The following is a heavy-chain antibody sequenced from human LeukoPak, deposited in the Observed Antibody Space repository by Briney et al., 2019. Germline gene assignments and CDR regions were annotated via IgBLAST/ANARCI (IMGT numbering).Heavy chain of an antibody. CDR1: GYSFTSYW. J-gene: IGHJ5*02. CDR3: ARASYYDSSGYYFSWFDP. D-gene: IGHD3-22*01. CDR2: IYPGDSDT. Sequence: GESLKISCKGSGYSFTSYWIGWVRQMPGKGLEWMGIIYPGDSDTRYSPSFQGQVTISADKSISTAYLQWSSLKASDTAMYYCARASYYDSSGYYFSWFDPWGQGTLVTVSS. V-gene: IGHV5-51*01.